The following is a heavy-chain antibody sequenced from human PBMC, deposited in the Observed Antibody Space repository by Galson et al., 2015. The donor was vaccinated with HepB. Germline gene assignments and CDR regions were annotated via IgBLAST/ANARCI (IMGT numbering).Heavy chain of an antibody. CDR2: IYYSGST. Sequence: ETLSLTCTVSGGSISSYYWSWIRQPPGKGLEWIGYIYYSGSTNYNPSLKSRVTISVDTSKNQFSLKLSSVTAADTAVYYCARDREPRYPGVFDYWGQGTLVTVSS. D-gene: IGHD1-26*01. V-gene: IGHV4-59*01. CDR1: GGSISSYY. J-gene: IGHJ4*02. CDR3: ARDREPRYPGVFDY.